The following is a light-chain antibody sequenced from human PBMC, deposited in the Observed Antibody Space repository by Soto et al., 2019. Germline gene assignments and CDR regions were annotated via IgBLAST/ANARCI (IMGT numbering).Light chain of an antibody. J-gene: IGKJ5*01. CDR1: QSISSN. CDR2: RTS. Sequence: AHSPGTLSVSPGERATLSCRASQSISSNLAWYQQKPGQAPRLLMFRTSTRATGVPARFSGSGSGTEFNITISSLQPEDFATYYCQHLINYPITFGQGTRLEI. CDR3: QHLINYPIT. V-gene: IGKV3-15*01.